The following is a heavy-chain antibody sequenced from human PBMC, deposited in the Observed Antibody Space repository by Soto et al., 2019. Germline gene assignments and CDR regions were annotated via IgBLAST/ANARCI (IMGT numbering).Heavy chain of an antibody. CDR2: IYPGDSDT. CDR3: ARRGYSYGGDWYFDL. J-gene: IGHJ2*01. Sequence: GESLKISCKGSGYSFTTYWIGWVRQMPGKGLEWMGIIYPGDSDTRYSPSFQGQVTISADKSISTAYLQWSSLKASDTAMYYCARRGYSYGGDWYFDLWGRGTLVNVSS. V-gene: IGHV5-51*01. CDR1: GYSFTTYW. D-gene: IGHD5-18*01.